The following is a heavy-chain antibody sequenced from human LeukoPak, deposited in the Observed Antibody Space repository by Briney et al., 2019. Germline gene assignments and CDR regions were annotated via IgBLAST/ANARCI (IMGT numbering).Heavy chain of an antibody. CDR2: INPNSGGT. CDR3: AREPIGRGPKGDY. Sequence: GASVKVSCKASGYTFTGYYMHWVRQAPGQGLEWMGWINPNSGGTNYAQKFQGRVTMTRDTSISTVYMELSRLTSHDTAVYYCAREPIGRGPKGDYWGQGTLVTVSS. CDR1: GYTFTGYY. D-gene: IGHD5-12*01. V-gene: IGHV1-2*02. J-gene: IGHJ4*02.